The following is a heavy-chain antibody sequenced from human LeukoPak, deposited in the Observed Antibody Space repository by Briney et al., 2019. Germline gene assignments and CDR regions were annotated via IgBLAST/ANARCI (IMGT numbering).Heavy chain of an antibody. Sequence: GGSLRLSCATSGFTFSSYWMHWVRQAPGKGLVWVSRINSDGNSTRYADSVKGRFTISRDNAKNTLYLQMNSLRAEDTAVYYCARDETTAYGMDVWGQGTTVTVSS. CDR3: ARDETTAYGMDV. J-gene: IGHJ6*02. V-gene: IGHV3-74*01. CDR2: INSDGNST. D-gene: IGHD4-11*01. CDR1: GFTFSSYW.